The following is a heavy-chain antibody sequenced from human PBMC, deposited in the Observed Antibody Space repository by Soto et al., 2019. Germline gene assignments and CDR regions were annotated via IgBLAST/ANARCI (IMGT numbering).Heavy chain of an antibody. V-gene: IGHV1-69*06. CDR3: AIGLDHTPGGLYFAT. J-gene: IGHJ4*02. CDR1: GGTFNSYL. CDR2: IIPAFGTA. Sequence: QVQLVQSGAEVKNPGSSVKVSCKTSGGTFNSYLIDWVRQAPGQGLAWMGGIIPAFGTAKYAQKFQGRVTITADKSTTKAYMELRTLTSEDTAVYYCAIGLDHTPGGLYFATWGQGTLVTVSS. D-gene: IGHD2-15*01.